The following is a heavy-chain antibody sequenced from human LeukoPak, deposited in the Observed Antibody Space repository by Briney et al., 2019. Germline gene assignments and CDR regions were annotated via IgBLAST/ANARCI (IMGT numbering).Heavy chain of an antibody. J-gene: IGHJ4*02. CDR3: ARGPFSYDSSQYFDY. Sequence: SETLSLTCTVSGGSISSGSYYWSWIRQPAGKGLEWIGRFYASGRTNYNPSLKSRVTISVDTSKNQLSLKLSSVTAADTAVYYCARGPFSYDSSQYFDYWGQGTLVTVSS. D-gene: IGHD3-22*01. V-gene: IGHV4-61*02. CDR1: GGSISSGSYY. CDR2: FYASGRT.